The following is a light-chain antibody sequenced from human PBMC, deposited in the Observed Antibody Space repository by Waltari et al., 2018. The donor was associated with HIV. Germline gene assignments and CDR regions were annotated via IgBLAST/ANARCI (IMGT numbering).Light chain of an antibody. CDR1: QAIDNY. V-gene: IGKV1D-8*01. J-gene: IGKJ1*01. CDR2: GAS. CDR3: QQYYAFPRT. Sequence: VIWMTQAPALLSASTGDTVNITGRLSQAIDNYLAWYQQRPGKAPNLLIYGASTLQSGVPSRISGSGSGTDFTLTISCLQPEDFAVYYCQQYYAFPRTFGHGTKVEVK.